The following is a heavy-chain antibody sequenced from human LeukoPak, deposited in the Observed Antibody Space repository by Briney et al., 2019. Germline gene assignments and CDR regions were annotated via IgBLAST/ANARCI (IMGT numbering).Heavy chain of an antibody. CDR2: IWYDGSNK. Sequence: GGSLRLSCAASGFTFSSYGMHWVRQAPGKGLEWVAVIWYDGSNKYYADSVKGRFTISRDNSKNALYLQVNSLRAEDTAVYYCARSQLLLSYYCNVMDVWGKGATVTVSS. V-gene: IGHV3-33*01. J-gene: IGHJ6*04. CDR1: GFTFSSYG. D-gene: IGHD2-2*01. CDR3: ARSQLLLSYYCNVMDV.